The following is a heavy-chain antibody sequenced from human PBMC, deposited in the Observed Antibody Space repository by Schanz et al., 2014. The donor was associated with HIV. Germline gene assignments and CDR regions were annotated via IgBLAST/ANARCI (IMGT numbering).Heavy chain of an antibody. CDR1: GFRFRDHG. CDR3: ARAPYTTSARIDY. CDR2: IWYHGNLT. J-gene: IGHJ4*02. V-gene: IGHV3-33*01. Sequence: QVQLVESGGGVVQPGRSLRLSCTTSGFRFRDHGMHWVRQAPGKGLEWVALIWYHGNLTYYADSVQGRFTISRDNSKNTLYLQMNNLSAEDAAVYYCARAPYTTSARIDYWGQGTLVTVSS. D-gene: IGHD1-1*01.